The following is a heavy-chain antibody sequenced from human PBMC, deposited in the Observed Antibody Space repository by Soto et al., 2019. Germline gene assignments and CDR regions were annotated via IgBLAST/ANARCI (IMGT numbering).Heavy chain of an antibody. D-gene: IGHD1-26*01. CDR2: ISYDGSNK. CDR3: ARAMGQYYYYYGMDV. Sequence: PGGSLRLSCAPSGFTFSSYAMHWVRQAPGKGLEWVAVISYDGSNKYYADSVKGRFTISRDNSKNTLYLQMNSLRAEDTAVYYCARAMGQYYYYYGMDVWGQGTTVTVSS. J-gene: IGHJ6*02. V-gene: IGHV3-30-3*01. CDR1: GFTFSSYA.